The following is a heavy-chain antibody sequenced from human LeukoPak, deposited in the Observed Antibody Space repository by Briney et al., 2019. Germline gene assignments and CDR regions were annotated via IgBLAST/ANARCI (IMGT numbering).Heavy chain of an antibody. J-gene: IGHJ4*02. CDR2: ISSSSSYT. CDR3: ARAARYGDYVFDY. Sequence: GGSLRLSCAASGFTFSSYSMNWVRQAPGKGLEWVSSISSSSSYTYYADSVKGRFTISRDNAKNSLYLQMNSLRAEDTAVYYCARAARYGDYVFDYWGQGTLVTVSS. D-gene: IGHD4-17*01. CDR1: GFTFSSYS. V-gene: IGHV3-21*01.